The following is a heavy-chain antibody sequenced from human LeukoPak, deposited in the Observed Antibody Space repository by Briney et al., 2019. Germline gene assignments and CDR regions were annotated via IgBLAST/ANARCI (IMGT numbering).Heavy chain of an antibody. CDR1: GFTFSSYA. V-gene: IGHV3-23*01. D-gene: IGHD3-22*01. J-gene: IGHJ4*02. CDR3: ARYENDGIDY. Sequence: GGSLRLSCAASGFTFSSYAMSWVRQAPGKGLEWVSAISGSGGSTYYADSVKGRFTISRDNSKNTLYLQMNNLRAEDTAVYYCARYENDGIDYWGQGTLVTVSS. CDR2: ISGSGGST.